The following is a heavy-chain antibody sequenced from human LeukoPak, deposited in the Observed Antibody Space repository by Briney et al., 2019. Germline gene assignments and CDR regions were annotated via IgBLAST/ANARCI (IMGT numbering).Heavy chain of an antibody. J-gene: IGHJ6*03. Sequence: GGSLRLSCAAYGFTFSSYSMNWVRQAPGKGLEWVSFISTSSSYIYYADSVKGRFTISRDNSKNTMCLQMNSLRAEDTAVYYCAKDTVKVATIRRVPHYMDVWGKGTTVTISS. CDR3: AKDTVKVATIRRVPHYMDV. CDR1: GFTFSSYS. CDR2: ISTSSSYI. V-gene: IGHV3-21*01. D-gene: IGHD5-12*01.